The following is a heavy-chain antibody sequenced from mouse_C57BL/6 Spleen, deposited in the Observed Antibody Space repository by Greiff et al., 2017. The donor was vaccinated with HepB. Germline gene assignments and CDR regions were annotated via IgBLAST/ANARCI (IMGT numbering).Heavy chain of an antibody. D-gene: IGHD1-1*01. CDR1: GFTFSSYA. CDR3: ARDGGTTVVVGFDY. V-gene: IGHV5-4*01. Sequence: EVKLVESGGGLVKPGGSLKLSCAASGFTFSSYAMSWVRQTPEKRLEWVATISDGGSYTYYPDNVKGRFTISRDNAKNNLYLQMSHLKSEDTAMYYCARDGGTTVVVGFDYWGQGTTLTVSS. CDR2: ISDGGSYT. J-gene: IGHJ2*01.